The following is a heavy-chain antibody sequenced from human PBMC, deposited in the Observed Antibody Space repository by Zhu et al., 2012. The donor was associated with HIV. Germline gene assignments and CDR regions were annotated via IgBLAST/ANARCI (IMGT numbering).Heavy chain of an antibody. V-gene: IGHV4-61*01. J-gene: IGHJ4*01. CDR3: ARPSPPXAVTEYYFDS. CDR2: NYYSGTS. D-gene: IGHD6-19*01. CDR1: GGSVSSINYY. Sequence: QVQLQESGPGLVKPSETLSLTCSVTGGSVSSINYYWGWIRQPPGKGLEFIGYNYYSGTSVYNPSVNSRVTISVDTSKNQFSLRLTSVTAADTAVYYCARPSPPXAVTEYYFDSWGQGTLVTVSS.